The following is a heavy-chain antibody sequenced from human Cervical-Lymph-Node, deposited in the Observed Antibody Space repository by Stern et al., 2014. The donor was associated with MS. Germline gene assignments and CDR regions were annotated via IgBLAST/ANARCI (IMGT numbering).Heavy chain of an antibody. Sequence: QVQLQQWGAGLLKPSETLSLTCAVYGGSFSGYYWSWIRQPPGKGLEWIGEINHSGSTNYNPSLMSRVTISVDTSKNQFSLNQSSVTAADTAVYYCARRPYDILTGYYYYYYGMDVWGQGTTVTVSS. D-gene: IGHD3-9*01. CDR2: INHSGST. CDR1: GGSFSGYY. CDR3: ARRPYDILTGYYYYYYGMDV. V-gene: IGHV4-34*01. J-gene: IGHJ6*02.